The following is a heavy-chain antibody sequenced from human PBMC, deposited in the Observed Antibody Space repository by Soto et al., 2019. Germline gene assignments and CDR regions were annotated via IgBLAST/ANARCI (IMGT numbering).Heavy chain of an antibody. Sequence: EVRLLESGGDLIQPGGSLRLSCATSGFTFFTSALGWVRQAPGKGLEWVASITGSGDSTFYVDSVKGQFSISRDTSKNTLFLQMNSLRVEDKDVYYCIKFPWRGYYTYSEYWGQGTLVTVSP. V-gene: IGHV3-23*01. CDR1: GFTFFTSA. CDR2: ITGSGDST. D-gene: IGHD3-3*01. CDR3: IKFPWRGYYTYSEY. J-gene: IGHJ4*02.